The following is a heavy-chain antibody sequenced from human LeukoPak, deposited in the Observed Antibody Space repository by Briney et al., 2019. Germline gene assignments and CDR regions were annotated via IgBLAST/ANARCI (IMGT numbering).Heavy chain of an antibody. Sequence: SQTLSLTCALSGDIFSSNSAAWNWSRQAPSRGLEWLGRTYYRSKWYNDYAVSVKSRITINPDTSKNQFSLKLSSVTAADTAVYYCARAEMATIMDYWGQGTLVTVSS. CDR1: GDIFSSNSAA. V-gene: IGHV6-1*01. D-gene: IGHD5-24*01. J-gene: IGHJ4*02. CDR3: ARAEMATIMDY. CDR2: TYYRSKWYN.